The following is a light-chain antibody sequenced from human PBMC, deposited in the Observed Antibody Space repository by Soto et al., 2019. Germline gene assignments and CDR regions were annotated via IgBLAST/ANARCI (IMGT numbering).Light chain of an antibody. CDR1: QSISRY. CDR2: AAS. V-gene: IGKV1-39*01. Sequence: DIQMTQSPSSLSSSVPDRFTITFRASQSISRYLNWYQQKPGKAPKLLIYAASSLLGGVPSRFSGSGSGTEFTLTISSLQPDDFATYYCQQYNSYSAFGQGTKVDI. CDR3: QQYNSYSA. J-gene: IGKJ1*01.